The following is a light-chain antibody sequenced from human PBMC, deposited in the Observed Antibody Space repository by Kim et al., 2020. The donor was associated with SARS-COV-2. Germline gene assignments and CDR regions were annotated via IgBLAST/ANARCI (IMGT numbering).Light chain of an antibody. J-gene: IGLJ1*01. CDR2: GDR. Sequence: RFNISWTGNRSSIGAGYEVHWYQHVPGTAPRLLIFGDRNRPSGIPDRFSGSQSGTSASLAITGLQAEDDADYYCQSYDKTLSASVFGSGTKVTVL. CDR1: RSSIGAGYE. CDR3: QSYDKTLSASV. V-gene: IGLV1-40*01.